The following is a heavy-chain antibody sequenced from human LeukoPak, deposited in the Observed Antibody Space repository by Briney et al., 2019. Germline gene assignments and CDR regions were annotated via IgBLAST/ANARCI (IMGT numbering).Heavy chain of an antibody. J-gene: IGHJ6*03. CDR3: ARGIVPPYYYMDV. V-gene: IGHV4-30-4*07. D-gene: IGHD2-8*01. CDR2: IYYSGST. CDR1: GGSISSGSYY. Sequence: SQTLSLTCTVSGGSISSGSYYWSWIRQPAGKGLKWIGYIYYSGSTYYNPSLKSRVTISVDTSENQFSLKLSSVTAADTAVYYCARGIVPPYYYMDVWGKGTTVTVSS.